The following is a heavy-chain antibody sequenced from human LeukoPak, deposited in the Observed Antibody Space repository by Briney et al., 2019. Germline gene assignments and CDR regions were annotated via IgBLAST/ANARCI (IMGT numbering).Heavy chain of an antibody. CDR3: AKANPHTIAVAGNDAFDI. D-gene: IGHD6-19*01. J-gene: IGHJ3*02. Sequence: GGSLRLSCAASGFTFSSYAMSWVRQAPGKGLEWVSAISGSGGSTYYADSVKGRFTISRDNSKNTLYLQMNSLRAEDTAVYYCAKANPHTIAVAGNDAFDIWGQGTVVTVSS. CDR1: GFTFSSYA. V-gene: IGHV3-23*01. CDR2: ISGSGGST.